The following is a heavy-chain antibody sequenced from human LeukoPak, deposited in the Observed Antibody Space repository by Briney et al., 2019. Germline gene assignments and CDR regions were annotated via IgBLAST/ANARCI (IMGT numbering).Heavy chain of an antibody. CDR3: ARAGYDYVWGSSHVDY. J-gene: IGHJ4*02. Sequence: GGSLRLSCAASGFTFSSYGMHWVRQAPGKGLEWVAFIRYDGSNKYYADSVKGRFTISRDNSKKTLYMQMNSLRAEDTAVYYCARAGYDYVWGSSHVDYWGQGTLVTVSS. CDR2: IRYDGSNK. D-gene: IGHD3-16*01. V-gene: IGHV3-30*02. CDR1: GFTFSSYG.